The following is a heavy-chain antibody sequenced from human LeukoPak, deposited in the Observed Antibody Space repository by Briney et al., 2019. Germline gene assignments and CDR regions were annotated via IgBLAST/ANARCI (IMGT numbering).Heavy chain of an antibody. D-gene: IGHD3-9*01. J-gene: IGHJ4*02. V-gene: IGHV3-23*01. CDR2: ITGSGGNT. Sequence: GASLRLSFAASGFTFSDYAMSWVRQAPGKGLEWVSAITGSGGNTYYADSVKGRFTISRDNSKNTVFLQMNSLRAEDTAVYYCAKWGDYDVLTGYYVSDYWGQGTLVTVSS. CDR1: GFTFSDYA. CDR3: AKWGDYDVLTGYYVSDY.